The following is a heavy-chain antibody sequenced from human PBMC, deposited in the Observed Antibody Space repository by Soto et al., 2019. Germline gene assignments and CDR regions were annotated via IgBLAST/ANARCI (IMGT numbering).Heavy chain of an antibody. J-gene: IGHJ4*02. Sequence: GGSLRLSCAASGFTFSSYAMSWVRQAPGKGLEWVSAISGSGGSTYYADSVKGRFTISRDNSKNTLYLQMNSLRAEDTAVYYCASTRGYCSGGSCSSVPSYFDYWGQGTRVTVPS. V-gene: IGHV3-23*01. CDR3: ASTRGYCSGGSCSSVPSYFDY. D-gene: IGHD2-15*01. CDR1: GFTFSSYA. CDR2: ISGSGGST.